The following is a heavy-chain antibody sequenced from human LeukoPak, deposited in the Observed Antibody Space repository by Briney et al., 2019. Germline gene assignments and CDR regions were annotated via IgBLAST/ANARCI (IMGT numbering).Heavy chain of an antibody. CDR3: ARTTVTTRYYYYYGMDV. D-gene: IGHD4-17*01. J-gene: IGHJ6*04. V-gene: IGHV4-59*01. CDR2: IYYSGST. CDR1: GGSISSYY. Sequence: PSETLSLTCTVSGGSISSYYWSWIRQPPGKGLEWIGYIYYSGSTNYNPSLKSRVTISVDTSKNQFSLRLSSVTAADTAVYYCARTTVTTRYYYYYGMDVWGKGTTVTVSS.